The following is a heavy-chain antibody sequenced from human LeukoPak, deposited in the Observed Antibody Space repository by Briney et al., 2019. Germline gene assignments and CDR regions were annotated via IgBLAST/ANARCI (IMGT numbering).Heavy chain of an antibody. CDR2: IYYSGST. CDR1: GGSIISYY. Sequence: SETLSLTCTVSGGSIISYYWSWIRQPPGKGLEWIGCIYYSGSTNYNPSLKSRVTISVDTSKNQFSLKLSSVTAADTAVYYCARGRGYYDSSGYRRYYYYYMDVWGKGTTVTISS. J-gene: IGHJ6*03. CDR3: ARGRGYYDSSGYRRYYYYYMDV. V-gene: IGHV4-59*01. D-gene: IGHD3-22*01.